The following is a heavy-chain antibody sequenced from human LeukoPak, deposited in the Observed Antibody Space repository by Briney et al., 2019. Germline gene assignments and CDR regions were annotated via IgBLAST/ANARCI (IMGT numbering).Heavy chain of an antibody. CDR2: IYTSGST. J-gene: IGHJ5*02. CDR1: GGSISSYY. V-gene: IGHV4-4*09. D-gene: IGHD3-16*01. CDR3: AGTTKDRMGDFNWFDP. Sequence: PSETLSLTCTVSGGSISSYYWSWIRQPPGKGLEWIGYIYTSGSTNYNPSLKSRVTISVDTSKNQFSLKLSSVTAADTDVYYCAGTTKDRMGDFNWFDPWGQGTLVTVSS.